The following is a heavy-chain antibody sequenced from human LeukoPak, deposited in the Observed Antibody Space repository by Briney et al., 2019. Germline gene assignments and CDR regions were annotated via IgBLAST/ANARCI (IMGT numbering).Heavy chain of an antibody. V-gene: IGHV4-39*07. CDR1: GVSIRSSYYY. CDR2: IYDSGST. J-gene: IGHJ5*02. D-gene: IGHD3-22*01. Sequence: MPSETLSLTCTVSGVSIRSSYYYWGWIRQPPGKGLEWIGSIYDSGSTYYNPSLKSRVTISVDTSKNQFSLKLSSVTAADTAVYYCARGKWYYYDSSDPHNWLDPWGQGTLVTVSS. CDR3: ARGKWYYYDSSDPHNWLDP.